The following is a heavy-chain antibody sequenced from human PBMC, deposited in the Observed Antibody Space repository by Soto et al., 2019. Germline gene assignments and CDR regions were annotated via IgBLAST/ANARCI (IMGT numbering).Heavy chain of an antibody. V-gene: IGHV4-30-4*01. CDR2: IYYSGST. CDR1: GGSISSGDYY. Sequence: QVQLQESGPGLVKPSQTLSLTCTVSGGSISSGDYYWSWIRQPPGKGLEWIGYIYYSGSTYYNPSLKRRITISVNTSKNQFSLKLSSVTAADTAVYYCARSNIVVVVAANPETYGMDVWGQGTTVTVSS. CDR3: ARSNIVVVVAANPETYGMDV. D-gene: IGHD2-15*01. J-gene: IGHJ6*02.